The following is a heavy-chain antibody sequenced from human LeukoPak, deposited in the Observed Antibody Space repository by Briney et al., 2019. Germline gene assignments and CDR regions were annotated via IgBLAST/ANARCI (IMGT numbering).Heavy chain of an antibody. CDR3: AKDPSSGWYRWFDP. V-gene: IGHV3-48*01. CDR2: IGSSPTTI. J-gene: IGHJ5*02. CDR1: GFPFSFYT. D-gene: IGHD6-19*01. Sequence: PGGSLRLSCAASGFPFSFYTMNWVRQAPGKGLEWISYIGSSPTTISYADSVKGRFTISRDNSKNTLYLQMNSLRAEDTAVYYCAKDPSSGWYRWFDPWGQGTLVTVFS.